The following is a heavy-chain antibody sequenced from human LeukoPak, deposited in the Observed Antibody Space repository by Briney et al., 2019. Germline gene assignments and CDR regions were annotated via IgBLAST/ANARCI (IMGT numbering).Heavy chain of an antibody. Sequence: ASVKVSCKASGYTFTGYYMHWVRQAPGQGLEWMGWINPNSGGTNYAQKFQGRVTMTRDTSISTAYMELSRLRSDDTAVYYCARDRVAGTNSNDYWGQGTLVTVSS. V-gene: IGHV1-2*02. CDR3: ARDRVAGTNSNDY. J-gene: IGHJ4*02. CDR1: GYTFTGYY. D-gene: IGHD6-19*01. CDR2: INPNSGGT.